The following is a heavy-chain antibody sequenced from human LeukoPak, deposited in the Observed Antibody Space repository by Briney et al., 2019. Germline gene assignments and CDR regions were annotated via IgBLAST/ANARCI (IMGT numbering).Heavy chain of an antibody. Sequence: LPGGSLRLSCAASGFTFSSYAMSWVRQAPGKGLEWVSAISGSGGSTYYADFVKGRFTISRDNSKNTLYLQMNSLRAEDTAVYYCAKGITYYYDSSGYYPNFDYWGQGTLVTVSS. V-gene: IGHV3-23*01. J-gene: IGHJ4*02. CDR2: ISGSGGST. CDR3: AKGITYYYDSSGYYPNFDY. D-gene: IGHD3-22*01. CDR1: GFTFSSYA.